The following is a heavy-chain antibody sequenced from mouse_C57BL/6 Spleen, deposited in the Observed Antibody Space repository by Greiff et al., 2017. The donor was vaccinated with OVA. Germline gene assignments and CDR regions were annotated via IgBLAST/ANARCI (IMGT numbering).Heavy chain of an antibody. CDR1: GFNITDYY. CDR2: IDPDDGET. D-gene: IGHD1-1*01. V-gene: IGHV14-2*01. Sequence: VQLQQSGAELVKPGASVKLSCTASGFNITDYYMHWVKQRPEQGLEWIGRIDPDDGETKYAPKFQGKATITADTSSNTAYLQLSSLTSEDTAVYYWAGEYGSSDWGYFDVWGTGTTVTVSS. CDR3: AGEYGSSDWGYFDV. J-gene: IGHJ1*03.